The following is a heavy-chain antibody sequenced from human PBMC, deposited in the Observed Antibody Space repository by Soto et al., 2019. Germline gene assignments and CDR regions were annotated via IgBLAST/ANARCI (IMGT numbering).Heavy chain of an antibody. CDR1: GGSISSSSYY. J-gene: IGHJ5*02. D-gene: IGHD3-3*01. CDR3: ARVSGYGNWFDP. V-gene: IGHV4-39*01. Sequence: SETLSLTCTVSGGSISSSSYYWGWIRQPPGKGLEWIGSIYYSGSTYYNPSLKSRVTISVDTSKNQFSLKLSSVTAADTAVYYCARVSGYGNWFDPWGQGTLVTVSS. CDR2: IYYSGST.